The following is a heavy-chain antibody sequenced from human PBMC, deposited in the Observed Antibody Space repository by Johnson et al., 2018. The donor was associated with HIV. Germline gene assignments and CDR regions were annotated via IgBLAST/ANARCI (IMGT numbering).Heavy chain of an antibody. V-gene: IGHV3-20*04. CDR3: ARDGEYCSGGSCSDAFDI. J-gene: IGHJ3*02. D-gene: IGHD2-15*01. CDR1: GFTFDDYG. CDR2: INWNGGST. Sequence: VQLVESGGGLVQPGGSLRLSCAASGFTFDDYGMSWVHQAPGKGLEWVSGINWNGGSTGYADSVKGRFTISRDNAKNSLYLQMNSLRAEDTALYYCARDGEYCSGGSCSDAFDIWGQGTMVTVSS.